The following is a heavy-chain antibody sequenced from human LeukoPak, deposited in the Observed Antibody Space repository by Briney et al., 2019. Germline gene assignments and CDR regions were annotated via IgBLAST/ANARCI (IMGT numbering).Heavy chain of an antibody. CDR1: GGTFSSYA. J-gene: IGHJ4*02. Sequence: SVKVSCKASGGTFSSYAISWVRQAPGQGLEWMGGTIPIFGTANYAQKFQGRVTITADESTSTAYMELSSLRSEDTAVYYCARVGSDNIVFDYWGQGTLVTVSS. V-gene: IGHV1-69*13. CDR2: TIPIFGTA. CDR3: ARVGSDNIVFDY. D-gene: IGHD2/OR15-2a*01.